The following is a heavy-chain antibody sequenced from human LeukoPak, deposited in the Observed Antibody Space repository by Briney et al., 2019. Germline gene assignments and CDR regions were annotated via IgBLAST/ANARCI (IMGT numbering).Heavy chain of an antibody. CDR2: IKQDGSEK. CDR1: GFTFSSYW. Sequence: GGSLRLSCAASGFTFSSYWMSWVRQAPGKGLEWVANIKQDGSEKYYVDSVKGRFTISRDNAKNSLYLQMNSLRAEDTAVYYCARGDSSGHLHGFYWGQGTLVTVSS. D-gene: IGHD3-22*01. V-gene: IGHV3-7*01. CDR3: ARGDSSGHLHGFY. J-gene: IGHJ4*02.